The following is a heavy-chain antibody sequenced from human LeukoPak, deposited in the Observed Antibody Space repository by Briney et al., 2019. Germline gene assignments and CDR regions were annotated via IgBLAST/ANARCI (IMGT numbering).Heavy chain of an antibody. D-gene: IGHD2-15*01. CDR2: INHSGST. J-gene: IGHJ3*02. V-gene: IGHV4-34*01. Sequence: SETLSLTCAVYGGSFSGYYWSWIRQPPGKGLEWIGEINHSGSTNYSPSLKSRVIISVDTSKNQFSVKLSSVTAADTAVYYCARGHGVVAVWSSAFDIWGQGTMVTVSS. CDR3: ARGHGVVAVWSSAFDI. CDR1: GGSFSGYY.